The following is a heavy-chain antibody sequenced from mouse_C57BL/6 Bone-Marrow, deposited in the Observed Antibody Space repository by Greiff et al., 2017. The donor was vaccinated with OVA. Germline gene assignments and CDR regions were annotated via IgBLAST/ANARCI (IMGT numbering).Heavy chain of an antibody. CDR3: ARWDGYHWYFDV. CDR1: GFTFSDYY. J-gene: IGHJ1*03. D-gene: IGHD2-3*01. CDR2: ISNGGGST. Sequence: EVQRVESGGGLVQPGGSLKLSCAASGFTFSDYYMYWVRQTPEKRLEWVAYISNGGGSTYYPDTVKGRFTISRDNAKNTLYLQMSRLKSEDTAMYYCARWDGYHWYFDVWGTGTTVTVSS. V-gene: IGHV5-12*01.